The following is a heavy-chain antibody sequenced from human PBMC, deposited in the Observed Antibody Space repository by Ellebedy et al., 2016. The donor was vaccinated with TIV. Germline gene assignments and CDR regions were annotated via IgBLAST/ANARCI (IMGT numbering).Heavy chain of an antibody. CDR2: IYLTGST. Sequence: SETLSLXXVVSGAYISSTNWWSWVRQPPGRGLECLGQIYLTGSTTYNPSLRSRVTISVDKSKNQFSLILSSVTAADTAVYYCARVGASDGNPLDSWGQGTLVTVSS. J-gene: IGHJ4*02. D-gene: IGHD5-24*01. CDR1: GAYISSTNW. CDR3: ARVGASDGNPLDS. V-gene: IGHV4-4*02.